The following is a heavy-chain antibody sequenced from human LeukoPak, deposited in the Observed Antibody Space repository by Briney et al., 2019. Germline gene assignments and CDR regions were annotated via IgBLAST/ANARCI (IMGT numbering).Heavy chain of an antibody. V-gene: IGHV3-23*01. J-gene: IGHJ4*02. D-gene: IGHD3-10*01. CDR2: ISEKGGST. CDR3: AKRGVVIRGILVIGYHQEAYHYDF. CDR1: GISLSNYA. Sequence: GGSLRLSCVVSGISLSNYAMTWVRQAPGKGLEWVSYISEKGGSTTYADSVKGRFTVSRDTSLSTLYLQMNNLRAEDTAVYFCAKRGVVIRGILVIGYHQEAYHYDFWGQGVLATVSS.